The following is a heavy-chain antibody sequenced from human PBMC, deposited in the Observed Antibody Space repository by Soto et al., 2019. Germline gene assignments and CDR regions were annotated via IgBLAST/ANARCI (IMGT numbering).Heavy chain of an antibody. J-gene: IGHJ4*02. Sequence: QVQLVESGGGVVQPGRSLRLSCAASGFRFSNYGMHWVRQAPGKGLEWLAVIVADGTGLHYADSVRGRFTISRDNSKNTLYLQLDSLGAGGTAIFFCARDDDPPGNGPDHWGQGTLVTVSS. CDR3: ARDDDPPGNGPDH. V-gene: IGHV3-33*01. CDR1: GFRFSNYG. CDR2: IVADGTGL.